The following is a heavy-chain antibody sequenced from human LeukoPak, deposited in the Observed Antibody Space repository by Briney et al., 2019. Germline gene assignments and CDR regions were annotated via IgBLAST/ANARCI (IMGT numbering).Heavy chain of an antibody. J-gene: IGHJ4*02. CDR3: ARYDYVWGSSTAAKHHFDY. Sequence: SETLSLTCTVSGGSISSSSYYWGWIRQPPGKGLEWIGYIYYSGSTNYNPSLKSRVTISVDTSKNQFSLKLSSVTAADTAVYYCARYDYVWGSSTAAKHHFDYWGQGTLVTVSS. CDR1: GGSISSSSYY. CDR2: IYYSGST. D-gene: IGHD3-16*01. V-gene: IGHV4-61*05.